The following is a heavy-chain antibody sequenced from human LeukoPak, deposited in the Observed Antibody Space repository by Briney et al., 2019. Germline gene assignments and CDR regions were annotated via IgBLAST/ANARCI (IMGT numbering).Heavy chain of an antibody. CDR2: IYWDGGS. Sequence: SGPALVNPTQTLTLTCTFSGFSLSTGATCVSWIRQPPGKAPEWLARIYWDGGSFYSTSLRTTLTISEDTSKDQVILTMTNLGPMDTGTYYCGRMLERLGGSYYDFCGPGTRVTVSS. J-gene: IGHJ4*02. CDR1: GFSLSTGATC. D-gene: IGHD1-1*01. CDR3: GRMLERLGGSYYDF. V-gene: IGHV2-70*17.